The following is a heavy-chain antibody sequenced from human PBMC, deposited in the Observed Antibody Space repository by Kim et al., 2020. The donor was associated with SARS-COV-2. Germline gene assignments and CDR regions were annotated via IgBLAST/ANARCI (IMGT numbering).Heavy chain of an antibody. V-gene: IGHV3-30*01. Sequence: VKGRFTISRDNSKNTLYLQMNSLRAEDTALYYCARRHCSSSSCYRRSFDYWGQGTLVTVSS. CDR3: ARRHCSSSSCYRRSFDY. J-gene: IGHJ4*02. D-gene: IGHD2-2*01.